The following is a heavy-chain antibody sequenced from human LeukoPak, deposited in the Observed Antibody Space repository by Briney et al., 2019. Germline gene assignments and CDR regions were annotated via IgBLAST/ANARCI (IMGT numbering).Heavy chain of an antibody. Sequence: GGSLRLSCAASGFTFSSYAMHWVRQAPGKGLEWVAVISYDGSNKYYADSVKGRFTISRDNSKNTLYLQMNSLRAEDTAVYYSHIAAAGLDYWGQGTLVTVYS. V-gene: IGHV3-30-3*01. CDR1: GFTFSSYA. CDR3: HIAAAGLDY. J-gene: IGHJ4*02. CDR2: ISYDGSNK. D-gene: IGHD6-13*01.